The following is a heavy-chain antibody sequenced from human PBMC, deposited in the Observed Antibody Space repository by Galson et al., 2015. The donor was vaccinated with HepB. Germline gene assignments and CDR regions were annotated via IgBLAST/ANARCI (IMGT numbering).Heavy chain of an antibody. CDR3: ARDWLHPPPHD. CDR2: ISYDGSNK. V-gene: IGHV3-30-3*01. Sequence: SLRLSCAASGFTFSSYAMHWVRQAPGKGLEWVAVISYDGSNKYYADSVKGRFTISRDNSKNTLYLQMNSLRAEDTAVYYCARDWLHPPPHDWGQGTLVTVSS. J-gene: IGHJ4*02. CDR1: GFTFSSYA. D-gene: IGHD5-12*01.